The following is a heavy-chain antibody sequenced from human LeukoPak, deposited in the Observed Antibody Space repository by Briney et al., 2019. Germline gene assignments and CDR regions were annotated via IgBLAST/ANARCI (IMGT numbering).Heavy chain of an antibody. D-gene: IGHD1-7*01. CDR1: GYTFTGYY. Sequence: ASVKVSCKASGYTFTGYYMHRVRQAPGQGLEWMGWINPNSGGTNYAQKFQGRVTMTRDTSISTAYMELSRLRSDDTAVYYYARGRYNWNYSYYYYYMDVWGKGTTVTVSS. CDR2: INPNSGGT. V-gene: IGHV1-2*02. J-gene: IGHJ6*03. CDR3: ARGRYNWNYSYYYYYMDV.